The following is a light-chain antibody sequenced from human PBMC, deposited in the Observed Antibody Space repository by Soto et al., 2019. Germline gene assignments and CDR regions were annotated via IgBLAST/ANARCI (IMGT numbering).Light chain of an antibody. V-gene: IGKV3-20*01. Sequence: IVLTQSPGTLSLSPGERATLSCRASQSFTNSYLAWYQQKPGQAPRLLIYGASSRATGIPDRFSGSGSGTDFTLTISRLEPEDFAVYYCQQYRTSPYTFGQGTRLEIK. CDR2: GAS. CDR1: QSFTNSY. CDR3: QQYRTSPYT. J-gene: IGKJ5*01.